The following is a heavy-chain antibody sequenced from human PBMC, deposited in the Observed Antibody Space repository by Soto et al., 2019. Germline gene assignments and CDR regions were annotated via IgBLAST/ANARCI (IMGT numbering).Heavy chain of an antibody. J-gene: IGHJ5*02. CDR3: AKNQGVELVPLATVDWFDP. Sequence: GGSLRLSCAASGFTFSSYAMHWVRQAPGKGLEWVAVISYDGSNKYYADSVKGRFTISRDNSKSTVYLELNNLSAEDTAVYHCAKNQGVELVPLATVDWFDPWGQGSVVTVSS. D-gene: IGHD1-26*01. CDR2: ISYDGSNK. CDR1: GFTFSSYA. V-gene: IGHV3-30-3*01.